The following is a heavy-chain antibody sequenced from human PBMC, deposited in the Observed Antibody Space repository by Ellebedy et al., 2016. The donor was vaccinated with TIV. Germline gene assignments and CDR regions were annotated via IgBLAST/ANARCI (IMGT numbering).Heavy chain of an antibody. V-gene: IGHV3-48*02. J-gene: IGHJ4*02. CDR1: GFTFSIYS. CDR2: ITSSSSGI. CDR3: VKDDSRAYNGYPFDF. D-gene: IGHD5-12*01. Sequence: PGGSLRLSCAASGFTFSIYSMHRVRQAPGKGLEWVAQITSSSSGIYYADSVRGRFTIFRDNAKNSVYLQMNDLRDEDTAVYYCVKDDSRAYNGYPFDFWGQGTLVTVSS.